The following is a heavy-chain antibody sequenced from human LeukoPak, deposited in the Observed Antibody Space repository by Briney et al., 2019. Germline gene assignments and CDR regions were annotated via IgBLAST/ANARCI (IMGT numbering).Heavy chain of an antibody. V-gene: IGHV4-59*11. D-gene: IGHD5-12*01. CDR1: GGSISSHY. CDR3: ARHGGYVKAFDY. CDR2: IYYSGST. Sequence: SETLSLTCTVSGGSISSHYWSWIRQPPGKGLEWIGYIYYSGSTNYKPSLKSRVTISVDTSKNQFSLKLSSVTAADTAVYYCARHGGYVKAFDYWGQGTLVTVSS. J-gene: IGHJ4*02.